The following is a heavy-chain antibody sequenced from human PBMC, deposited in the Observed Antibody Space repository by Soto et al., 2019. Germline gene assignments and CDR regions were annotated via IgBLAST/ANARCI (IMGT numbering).Heavy chain of an antibody. Sequence: EVQLLESGGGLVQPGGSLRLSCAASGFTFSSYAMSWVRQAPGKGLEWVSAISGSGGSTYYADSVKGRFTISRDNSKNTLYLQMNSLRAEDTAVYYCARVLLRFFPREYYYGMDVWGQGTTVTVSS. J-gene: IGHJ6*02. D-gene: IGHD3-3*01. V-gene: IGHV3-23*01. CDR1: GFTFSSYA. CDR2: ISGSGGST. CDR3: ARVLLRFFPREYYYGMDV.